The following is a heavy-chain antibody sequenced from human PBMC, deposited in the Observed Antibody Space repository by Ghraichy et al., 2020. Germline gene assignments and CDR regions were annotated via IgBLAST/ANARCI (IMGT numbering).Heavy chain of an antibody. CDR3: ARLGSNYLSYFDY. D-gene: IGHD3-10*01. CDR2: ISPYSGAT. CDR1: GYTFDVYY. J-gene: IGHJ4*02. Sequence: ASVKVSCRTSGYTFDVYYLHWVRQAPGQSLEWMGWISPYSGATGFAPKFQDRVTMTRDSSMSTAYMTLNRLRSDDTAFYYCARLGSNYLSYFDYWGQGTLVTFSS. V-gene: IGHV1-2*02.